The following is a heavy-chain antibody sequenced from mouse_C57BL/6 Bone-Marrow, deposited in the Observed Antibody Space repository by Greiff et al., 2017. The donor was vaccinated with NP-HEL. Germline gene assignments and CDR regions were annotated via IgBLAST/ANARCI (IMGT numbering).Heavy chain of an antibody. D-gene: IGHD1-1*01. CDR1: GFSLTSYG. CDR3: AKRGYYGSSYGYFDV. V-gene: IGHV2-4*01. Sequence: QVQLNESGPGLVQPSQSLSITCTVSGFSLTSYGVHWVRQPPGKGLEWLGVIWSGGNIDYNAAFISRLSISKDNSKSQVFFKMNSLQADDTAIYYCAKRGYYGSSYGYFDVWGTGTTVTVSS. CDR2: IWSGGNI. J-gene: IGHJ1*03.